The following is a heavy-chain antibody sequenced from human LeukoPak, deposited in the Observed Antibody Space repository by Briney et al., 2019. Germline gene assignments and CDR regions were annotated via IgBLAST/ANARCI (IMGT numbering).Heavy chain of an antibody. CDR1: GFTFSSYA. V-gene: IGHV3-30*04. D-gene: IGHD3-3*01. CDR2: ISYDGSNK. Sequence: GGSLRLSCAGSGFTFSSYAMHWVRQAPGKGLEWVAVISYDGSNKYYADSVKGRFTISRDNSKNTLYLQMNSLRAEDTAVYYCAREYYDFWSGYPEPPRGPFDYWGQGTLVTVSS. J-gene: IGHJ4*02. CDR3: AREYYDFWSGYPEPPRGPFDY.